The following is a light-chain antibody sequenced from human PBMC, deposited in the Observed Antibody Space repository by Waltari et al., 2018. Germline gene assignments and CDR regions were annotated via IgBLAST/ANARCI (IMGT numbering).Light chain of an antibody. CDR3: LQHNNYPWT. V-gene: IGKV1-17*01. CDR1: QGISTY. J-gene: IGKJ1*01. CDR2: AAS. Sequence: DIQMTQSPSSLSDSVGDTVTITCRASQGISTYLNWFQQKPGKAPKLLIYAASSLESGVPSRFRGSLSGTEFTLTISSLQPEDFAAYYCLQHNNYPWTFCQGTKVEIK.